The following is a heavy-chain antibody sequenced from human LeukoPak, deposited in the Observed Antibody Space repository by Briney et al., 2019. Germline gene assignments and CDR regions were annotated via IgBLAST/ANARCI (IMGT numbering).Heavy chain of an antibody. V-gene: IGHV4-4*07. J-gene: IGHJ4*02. D-gene: IGHD3-22*01. Sequence: PSETLSLTCTVAGGSITGYYWNWIRQPARQVLEWLGRVYSRGVGNYNPSLTGRVTMSVDTSKNQFSLKLTSLTAADTAVYYCAREEFLHEIDSSGYFVYWGQGTLVTVSS. CDR2: VYSRGVG. CDR3: AREEFLHEIDSSGYFVY. CDR1: GGSITGYY.